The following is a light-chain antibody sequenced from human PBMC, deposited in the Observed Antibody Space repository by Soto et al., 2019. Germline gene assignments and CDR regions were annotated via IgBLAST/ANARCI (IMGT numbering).Light chain of an antibody. J-gene: IGLJ1*01. Sequence: QSMLTQPPSASGSPGQSVTISCTGTSSEDGGYNYVSWYQQHPGKAPKLMIYEVSKRPSGVPDRFSGSKSGNTASLTVSGLQAEDEADYYCSSYAGSSNGVFGTGTKVTVL. V-gene: IGLV2-8*01. CDR1: SSEDGGYNY. CDR3: SSYAGSSNGV. CDR2: EVS.